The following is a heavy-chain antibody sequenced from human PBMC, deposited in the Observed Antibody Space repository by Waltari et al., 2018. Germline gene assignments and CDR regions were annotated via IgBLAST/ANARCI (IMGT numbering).Heavy chain of an antibody. J-gene: IGHJ4*02. Sequence: EVQLVESGGGLIQPGGSLRLSCAASGFTVSSNYMGWVRQAPGKGLEWASVLYTDGRTFYAESVKGRFIISTDNSENTVYLQMNSLRADDTAVYYCARDLGSDYGNRDYWGQGTLVTVPS. CDR2: LYTDGRT. V-gene: IGHV3-53*01. CDR3: ARDLGSDYGNRDY. D-gene: IGHD4-17*01. CDR1: GFTVSSNY.